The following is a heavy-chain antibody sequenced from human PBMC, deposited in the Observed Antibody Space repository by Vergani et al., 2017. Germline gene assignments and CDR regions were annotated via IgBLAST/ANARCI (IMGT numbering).Heavy chain of an antibody. J-gene: IGHJ5*02. CDR3: ARDYGYCSSTSCPNWFDP. D-gene: IGHD2-2*01. CDR1: GYTFTGYY. Sequence: QVQLVQSGAEVKKPGASVKVSCKASGYTFTGYYMHWLRQAPGQGLEWMGWINPNSGGTNYAQKFQGRVTMTRDTSIRTAYMELSRLRSDDTAVYCCARDYGYCSSTSCPNWFDPWGQGTLVTVSS. CDR2: INPNSGGT. V-gene: IGHV1-2*02.